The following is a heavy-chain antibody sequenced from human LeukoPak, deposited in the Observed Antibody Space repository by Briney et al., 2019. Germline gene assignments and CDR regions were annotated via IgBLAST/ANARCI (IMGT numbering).Heavy chain of an antibody. Sequence: GGSLRLSCAASGFTFSSYWMSWVRQAPGKGLEWVANIKQEGSEKYYVDSVKGRFTISRDNAKNSLYLQMNSLRAEDTAVYYCAKYYYDSSGYYYPNYWGQGTLVTVSS. V-gene: IGHV3-7*01. CDR3: AKYYYDSSGYYYPNY. CDR1: GFTFSSYW. CDR2: IKQEGSEK. D-gene: IGHD3-22*01. J-gene: IGHJ4*02.